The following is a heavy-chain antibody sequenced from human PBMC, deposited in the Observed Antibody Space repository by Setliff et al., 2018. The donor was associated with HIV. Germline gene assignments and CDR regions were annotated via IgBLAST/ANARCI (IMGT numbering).Heavy chain of an antibody. CDR2: IYPGDSDV. D-gene: IGHD2-15*01. CDR1: GYRFTSYW. V-gene: IGHV5-51*01. CDR3: AREHRLCSGERCVLPDY. Sequence: GESLKISCKVDGYRFTSYWIAWVRQMPGKGLEWMGIIYPGDSDVRYNPSFQGQVTVSVDKSINTAYLQWSSLKASDTATYYCAREHRLCSGERCVLPDYWGQGTLVTVSS. J-gene: IGHJ4*02.